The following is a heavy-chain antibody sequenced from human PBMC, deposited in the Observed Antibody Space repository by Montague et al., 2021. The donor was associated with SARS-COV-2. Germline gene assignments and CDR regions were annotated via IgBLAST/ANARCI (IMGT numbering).Heavy chain of an antibody. Sequence: SLRLSCAAPGFTFSSYAMHWVRQAPGKGLEWVAVISDDGSNKYYADSVKGRFTISRDNSKNTLYLQMNSLRAEDTAVYYCASRENYGSGSHFQHWGQGTLVTVPS. D-gene: IGHD3-10*01. CDR1: GFTFSSYA. J-gene: IGHJ1*01. CDR2: ISDDGSNK. CDR3: ASRENYGSGSHFQH. V-gene: IGHV3-30-3*01.